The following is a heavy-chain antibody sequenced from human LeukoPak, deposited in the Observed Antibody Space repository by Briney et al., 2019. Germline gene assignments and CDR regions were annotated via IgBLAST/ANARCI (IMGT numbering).Heavy chain of an antibody. CDR3: ARESGYCSGGSCYYCGMDV. V-gene: IGHV3-7*01. Sequence: GGSLRLSCAASGFTFSSYWMSWVRQAPGKGLEWVANIKQDGSEKYYVDSVKGRFTISRDNAKNSLYLQMNSLRAEDTAVYYCARESGYCSGGSCYYCGMDVWGQGTTVTVSS. CDR1: GFTFSSYW. CDR2: IKQDGSEK. D-gene: IGHD2-15*01. J-gene: IGHJ6*02.